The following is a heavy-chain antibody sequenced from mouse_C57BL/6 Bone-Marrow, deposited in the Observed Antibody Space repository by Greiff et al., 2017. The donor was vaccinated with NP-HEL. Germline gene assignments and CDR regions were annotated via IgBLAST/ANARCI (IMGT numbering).Heavy chain of an antibody. V-gene: IGHV1-59*01. CDR2: IDPSDSYT. CDR1: GYTFTSYW. D-gene: IGHD1-1*02. Sequence: QVQLQQPGAELVRPGTSVKLSCKASGYTFTSYWMHWVKQRPGQGLEWIGVIDPSDSYTNYNQKFKGKATLTVDTSSSTAYMQLSSLTSEDSAVYDCARLGLWSGFAYWGQGTLVTVSA. CDR3: ARLGLWSGFAY. J-gene: IGHJ3*01.